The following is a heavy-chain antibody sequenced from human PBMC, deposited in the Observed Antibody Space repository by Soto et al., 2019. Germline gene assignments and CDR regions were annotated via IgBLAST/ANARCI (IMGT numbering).Heavy chain of an antibody. D-gene: IGHD1-26*01. CDR1: GGTFSSYT. J-gene: IGHJ4*02. CDR3: ARDEGSGSYLYYFDY. Sequence: QVQLVQTGAEVKKPGSSVKVSCKASGGTFSSYTISWVRQAPGQGLEWMGWIIPILGIANYAQKFQGRVTITADKSTSTAYMELSSLRSEDTAVYYCARDEGSGSYLYYFDYWGQGTLVTVSS. CDR2: IIPILGIA. V-gene: IGHV1-69*08.